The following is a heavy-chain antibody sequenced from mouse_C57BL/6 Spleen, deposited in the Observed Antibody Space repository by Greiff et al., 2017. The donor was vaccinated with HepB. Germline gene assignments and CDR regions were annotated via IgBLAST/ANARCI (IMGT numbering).Heavy chain of an antibody. CDR2: IRNKANNHAT. CDR3: TRQAQATFYYFDY. D-gene: IGHD3-2*02. Sequence: EVQVVESGGGLVQPGGSMKLSCAASGFTFSDAWMDWVRQSPEKGLEWVAEIRNKANNHATYYAESVKGRFTISRDDSKSSVYLQMNSLRAEDTGIYYCTRQAQATFYYFDYWGQGTTLTVSS. CDR1: GFTFSDAW. J-gene: IGHJ2*01. V-gene: IGHV6-6*01.